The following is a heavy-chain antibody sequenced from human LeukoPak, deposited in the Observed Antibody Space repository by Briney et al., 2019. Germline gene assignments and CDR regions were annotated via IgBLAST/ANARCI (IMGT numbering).Heavy chain of an antibody. CDR3: AKKDINSWYYFHY. CDR2: ISGSGGSS. CDR1: GFTFSNYA. D-gene: IGHD6-13*01. Sequence: QPGGSLRLSCAASGFTFSNYAMRWVRQAPGKGLEWVSAISGSGGSSYYADSVKGWFAISRDNSKNTLYLQMNSLRAEDTAVYYCAKKDINSWYYFHYWGQGTLVTVSS. J-gene: IGHJ4*02. V-gene: IGHV3-23*01.